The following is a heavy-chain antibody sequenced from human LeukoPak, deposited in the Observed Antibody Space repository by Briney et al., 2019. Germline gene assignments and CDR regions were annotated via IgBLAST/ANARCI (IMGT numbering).Heavy chain of an antibody. CDR2: ISWNSGSI. J-gene: IGHJ3*02. Sequence: GGSLRLSCAASGFTFDDYAMHWVRQAPGKGLEWVSGISWNSGSIGYAVSVKGRFTISRDNAKNSLYLQMNSLRAEDMALYYCAKDRVAVATPLSAFDIWGQGTMVTVSS. CDR3: AKDRVAVATPLSAFDI. V-gene: IGHV3-9*03. CDR1: GFTFDDYA. D-gene: IGHD6-19*01.